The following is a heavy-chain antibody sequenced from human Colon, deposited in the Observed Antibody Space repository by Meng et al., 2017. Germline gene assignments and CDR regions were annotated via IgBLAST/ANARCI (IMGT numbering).Heavy chain of an antibody. CDR3: ARFRVLLQDFDY. V-gene: IGHV4-61*01. CDR1: GGSVSSKSHY. Sequence: SETLSLTCTASGGSVSSKSHYWSWMRQSPDNRPEWIGSIHYTGGTTYNPSLKSRVVISVDTSKNQFSLKLNSVTAADTAVYFCARFRVLLQDFDYWGQGTLVTVSS. D-gene: IGHD2/OR15-2a*01. J-gene: IGHJ4*02. CDR2: IHYTGGT.